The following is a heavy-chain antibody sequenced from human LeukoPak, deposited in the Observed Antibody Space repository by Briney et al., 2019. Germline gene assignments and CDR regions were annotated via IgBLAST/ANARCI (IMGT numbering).Heavy chain of an antibody. V-gene: IGHV3-21*01. J-gene: IGHJ4*02. CDR2: ISSSSYI. CDR1: GFTFSSYS. D-gene: IGHD6-6*01. Sequence: GGSLRLSCAASGFTFSSYSMNWVRQAPGKGLEWVSSISSSSYIYYADSVKGRFTISRDNAKNSLYLQMNSLRAEDTAVYYCARGGHSSSSVNDYWGQGTLVTVSS. CDR3: ARGGHSSSSVNDY.